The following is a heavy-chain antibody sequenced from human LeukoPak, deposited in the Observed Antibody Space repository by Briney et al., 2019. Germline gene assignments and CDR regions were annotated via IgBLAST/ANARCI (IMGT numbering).Heavy chain of an antibody. V-gene: IGHV3-30*04. CDR3: ARYDYGGNSVDY. D-gene: IGHD4-23*01. CDR1: GFTFSSYA. Sequence: QAGRSLRLSCAASGFTFSSYAMHWVRQAPGKGLEWVAVISYDGSNKYYADSVKGRFTISRDNSKNTLYLQMNSLRAEDTAVYYCARYDYGGNSVDYWGQGTLVTVSS. CDR2: ISYDGSNK. J-gene: IGHJ4*02.